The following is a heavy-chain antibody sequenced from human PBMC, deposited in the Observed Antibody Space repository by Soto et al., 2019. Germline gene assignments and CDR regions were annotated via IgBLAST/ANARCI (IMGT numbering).Heavy chain of an antibody. J-gene: IGHJ6*02. CDR2: IIGTGGTT. CDR3: AKCNSCWYYYYGMDV. D-gene: IGHD2-2*01. V-gene: IGHV3-23*01. CDR1: GFSFSNYA. Sequence: GGSLRLSCAASGFSFSNYAMSWVRQAPGKGLEWVSAIIGTGGTTYYADPVKGRFTISRDNSKNTLFLQMNSLRAEDTAVYYCAKCNSCWYYYYGMDVWGQGTTVTVSS.